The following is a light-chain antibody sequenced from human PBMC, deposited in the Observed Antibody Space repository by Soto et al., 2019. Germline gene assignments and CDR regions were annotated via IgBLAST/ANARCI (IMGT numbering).Light chain of an antibody. Sequence: DIVMTQSPDSLAVSLGESATINCKSSQNILYSSNNKNYLAWYQQKPGQPPKLLIYWASTRESGVPDRFSGSGSGTDFTLTISSLQAEDVAVYHCQQYYSSPTWTFXQGTKVDIK. V-gene: IGKV4-1*01. CDR1: QNILYSSNNKNY. J-gene: IGKJ1*01. CDR3: QQYYSSPTWT. CDR2: WAS.